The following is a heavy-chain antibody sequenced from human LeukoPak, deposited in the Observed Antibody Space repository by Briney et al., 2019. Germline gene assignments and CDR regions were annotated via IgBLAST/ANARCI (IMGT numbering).Heavy chain of an antibody. CDR2: TNQDSSER. D-gene: IGHD3-16*01. CDR1: GITNYW. CDR3: ATDLNWVAY. V-gene: IGHV3-7*01. J-gene: IGHJ4*02. Sequence: GESLRLSCVGSGITNYWMTWVRQAPGKGLESVANTNQDSSERYYLDSVKGRFTISRDNTKSSLFLQMNSLRVEDTGIYYCATDLNWVAYWGQGARVTVSS.